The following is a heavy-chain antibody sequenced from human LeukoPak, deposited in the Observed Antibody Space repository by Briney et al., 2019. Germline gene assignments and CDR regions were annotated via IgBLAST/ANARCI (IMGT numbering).Heavy chain of an antibody. J-gene: IGHJ5*02. CDR3: ANLAGVEAGLDP. Sequence: GASVKVSCKASGYSFTSYGINWVRQAPGQGLEWMGWISADNGFTASAQNLQGRVTMTTDTSTNTAYMELRSLRSDDTAVYYCANLAGVEAGLDPWGQGTLVTVSS. CDR1: GYSFTSYG. D-gene: IGHD5-24*01. V-gene: IGHV1-18*01. CDR2: ISADNGFT.